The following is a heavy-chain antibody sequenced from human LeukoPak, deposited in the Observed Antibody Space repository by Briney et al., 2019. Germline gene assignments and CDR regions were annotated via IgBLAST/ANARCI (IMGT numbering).Heavy chain of an antibody. D-gene: IGHD4-23*01. J-gene: IGHJ6*03. V-gene: IGHV4-4*07. CDR1: GGSISSYY. CDR2: IYTSGRT. Sequence: SETLSLTCTVSGGSISSYYWSWVRQPAGKGLEWIGRIYTSGRTNYNPSLKSRVTISVDTSKNQFSLKLSSVTAADTAVYYCAREGSGGNFYYYYYMDVWGKGTTVTISS. CDR3: AREGSGGNFYYYYYMDV.